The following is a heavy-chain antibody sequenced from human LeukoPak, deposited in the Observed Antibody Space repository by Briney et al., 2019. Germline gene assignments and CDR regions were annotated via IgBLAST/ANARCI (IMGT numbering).Heavy chain of an antibody. CDR3: AGLGYCSSTSCPPDY. CDR1: GGSFSGYY. D-gene: IGHD2-2*01. V-gene: IGHV4-34*01. Sequence: SETLSLTCAVYGGSFSGYYWSWIRQPPGKGLEWIGEINHSGSTNYNPSLKSRVTISVDTSKNQFSLKLSSVTAADTAVYYCAGLGYCSSTSCPPDYWGQGTLVTVSS. J-gene: IGHJ4*02. CDR2: INHSGST.